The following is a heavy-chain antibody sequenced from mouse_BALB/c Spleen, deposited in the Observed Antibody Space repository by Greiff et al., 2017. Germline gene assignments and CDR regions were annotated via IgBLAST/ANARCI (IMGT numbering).Heavy chain of an antibody. Sequence: QVQLKQSGAELVKPGASVKLSCKASGYTFTSYYMYWVKQRPGQGLEWIGEINPSNGGTNFNEKFKSKATLTADKSSSTAYMQLSSLTSEDSAVYYCARWTTVVDYWGQGTALTVSS. J-gene: IGHJ2*01. CDR2: INPSNGGT. V-gene: IGHV1S81*02. CDR3: ARWTTVVDY. CDR1: GYTFTSYY. D-gene: IGHD1-1*01.